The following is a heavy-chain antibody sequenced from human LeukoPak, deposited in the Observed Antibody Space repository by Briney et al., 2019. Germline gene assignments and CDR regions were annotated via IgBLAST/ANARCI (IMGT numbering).Heavy chain of an antibody. Sequence: SETLSLTCTVSGGAISSHYWSWIRQPPGRGLEWIGYISYSGYTNYNPSLKSRVTISLDTSKNQFSLKLSSVTAADTAVYYCGRMISANFYFYYGMDVWGQGTTVTVSS. V-gene: IGHV4-59*08. CDR3: GRMISANFYFYYGMDV. CDR1: GGAISSHY. J-gene: IGHJ6*02. D-gene: IGHD4/OR15-4a*01. CDR2: ISYSGYT.